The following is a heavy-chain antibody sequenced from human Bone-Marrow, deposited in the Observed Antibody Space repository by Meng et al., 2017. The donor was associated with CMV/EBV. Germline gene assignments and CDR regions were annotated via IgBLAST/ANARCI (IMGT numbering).Heavy chain of an antibody. CDR3: ARVYYDTSGYYLGYYFDY. V-gene: IGHV1-18*04. CDR1: GYTLTDYG. J-gene: IGHJ4*02. Sequence: QVQLVQSGAELTKPGASVNVSCKASGYTLTDYGISGVRQAPGQGLEWMGWISADNGKTKFAQKIKGRVNMATDTSTTTAYMELRSLRSDDTAVYYCARVYYDTSGYYLGYYFDYWGQGTLVTVSS. D-gene: IGHD3-22*01. CDR2: ISADNGKT.